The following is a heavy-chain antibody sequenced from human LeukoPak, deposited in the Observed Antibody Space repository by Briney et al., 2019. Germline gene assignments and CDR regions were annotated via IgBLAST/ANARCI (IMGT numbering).Heavy chain of an antibody. CDR2: IKQDGSEK. D-gene: IGHD2-15*01. J-gene: IGHJ4*02. V-gene: IGHV3-7*03. CDR1: GFTFSSYW. CDR3: ARHHCSGGSCYRLFDY. Sequence: GSLRLSCAASGFTFSSYWMSWVRQAPGKGLEWVANIKQDGSEKYYVDSVKGRFTISRDNAKNSLYLQMNSLRAEDTALYYCARHHCSGGSCYRLFDYWGQGTLVTVSS.